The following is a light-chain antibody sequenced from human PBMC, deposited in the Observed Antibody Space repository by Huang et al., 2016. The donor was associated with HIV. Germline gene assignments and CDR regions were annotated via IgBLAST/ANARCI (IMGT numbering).Light chain of an antibody. V-gene: IGKV3-20*01. Sequence: IVLTQSPGTLSLSPGERATLSCRASQTVNSDYLAWYQQKPGQAPRRLIYDASTRASGVADRFSGSGSKTDFTLTISRVEAEDFAMYYCQQYGSSLYTFGRGTKLE. CDR1: QTVNSDY. J-gene: IGKJ2*01. CDR2: DAS. CDR3: QQYGSSLYT.